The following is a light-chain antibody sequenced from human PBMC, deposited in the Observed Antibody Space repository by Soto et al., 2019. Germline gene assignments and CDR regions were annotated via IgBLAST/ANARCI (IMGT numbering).Light chain of an antibody. CDR2: EVN. CDR3: CSYGGSNNMI. CDR1: SSDIGGYNY. V-gene: IGLV2-8*01. Sequence: QSALTQPPSASGSPGQSVSISCTGTSSDIGGYNYVSCYQQHPGKAPKLIIYEVNKRPSGVPDRVSGSKSGNTASLTVSGLQAEDEADYYCCSYGGSNNMIFGGGTKLTVL. J-gene: IGLJ2*01.